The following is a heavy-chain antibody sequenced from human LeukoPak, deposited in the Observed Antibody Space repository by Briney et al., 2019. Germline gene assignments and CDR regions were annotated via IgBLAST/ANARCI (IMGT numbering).Heavy chain of an antibody. CDR2: IYYSGST. Sequence: SETLSLTCTVSGGSISSSSYYWGWIRQPPGKELEWIGRIYYSGSTYYNPSLKRRVTISVDTSKNQFSLKLSSVTAADTAVYYCARLGFRDGYSWKYFQYWGQGTLVTVSS. CDR1: GGSISSSSYY. D-gene: IGHD5-24*01. CDR3: ARLGFRDGYSWKYFQY. J-gene: IGHJ1*01. V-gene: IGHV4-39*01.